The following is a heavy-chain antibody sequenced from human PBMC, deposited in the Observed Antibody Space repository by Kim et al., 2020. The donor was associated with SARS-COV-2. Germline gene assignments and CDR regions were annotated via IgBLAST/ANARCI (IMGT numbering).Heavy chain of an antibody. CDR2: IYYSGST. CDR1: GGSISSSSYY. CDR3: ARGIAAAGTDDYYYYYGMDV. D-gene: IGHD6-13*01. J-gene: IGHJ6*02. Sequence: SETLSLTCTVSGGSISSSSYYWGWIRQPPGKGLEWIGSIYYSGSTYYNPSLKSRVTISVDTSKNQFSLKLSSVTAADTAVYYCARGIAAAGTDDYYYYYGMDVWGQGDHGHRLL. V-gene: IGHV4-39*07.